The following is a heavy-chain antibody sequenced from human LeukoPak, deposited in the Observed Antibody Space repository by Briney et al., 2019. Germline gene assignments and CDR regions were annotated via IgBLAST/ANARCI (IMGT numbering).Heavy chain of an antibody. CDR1: GGSISSTNW. J-gene: IGHJ4*02. CDR3: ARVLVRRGAAAGKPLDY. CDR2: IYHTGYT. Sequence: SETLSLTCAVFGGSISSTNWWSWVRQPPGKGLEWIGEIYHTGYTNYNPSLKSRVTISVDKSKNQFSLKLSSVTAADTAVYYCARVLVRRGAAAGKPLDYWGQRTLVTVSS. D-gene: IGHD6-13*01. V-gene: IGHV4-4*02.